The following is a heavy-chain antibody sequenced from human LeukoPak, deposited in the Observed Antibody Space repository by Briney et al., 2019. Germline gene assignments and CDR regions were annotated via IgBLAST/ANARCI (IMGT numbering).Heavy chain of an antibody. Sequence: GESLKISWKGSGYSFTSYWIGWGRQMAGKGLEWMWIIYPGDSDTRYSPSFQGQVTISADKSVSTAYLQWSRLKASDTAMYYCARSYYYGSGSYYGKVYNWFDPWGQGTLVTVSS. D-gene: IGHD3-10*01. CDR1: GYSFTSYW. CDR3: ARSYYYGSGSYYGKVYNWFDP. CDR2: IYPGDSDT. J-gene: IGHJ5*02. V-gene: IGHV5-51*01.